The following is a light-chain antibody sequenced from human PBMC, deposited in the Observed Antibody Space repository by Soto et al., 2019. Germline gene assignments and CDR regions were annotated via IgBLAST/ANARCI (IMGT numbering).Light chain of an antibody. V-gene: IGLV2-14*01. CDR1: SSDVGGYNY. J-gene: IGLJ3*02. CDR3: SSYTTSSTWV. CDR2: EVS. Sequence: QSALTQPASVSGSPGQSITMSCTGTSSDVGGYNYVSWYQQRPGKGPKVMIYEVSNRPSGVSNRFSGSKSGNTASLTISGLQAEDEADYHCSSYTTSSTWVFGGGTKLTVL.